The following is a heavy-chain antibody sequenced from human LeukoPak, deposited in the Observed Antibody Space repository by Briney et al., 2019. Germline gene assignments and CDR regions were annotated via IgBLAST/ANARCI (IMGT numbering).Heavy chain of an antibody. CDR1: AFSLNAYN. V-gene: IGHV3-21*01. J-gene: IGHJ4*02. D-gene: IGHD3-22*01. CDR3: ARGHYDSSFRPLVRGHDY. CDR2: ISYTGTYI. Sequence: GGSLRLSCAASAFSLNAYNMNWVRQAPGKGLEWVSSISYTGTYIYYADSVKGRFTISRDNAQNSLYLQMNSLRAEDTAVYYCARGHYDSSFRPLVRGHDYWGQGTLVTVSS.